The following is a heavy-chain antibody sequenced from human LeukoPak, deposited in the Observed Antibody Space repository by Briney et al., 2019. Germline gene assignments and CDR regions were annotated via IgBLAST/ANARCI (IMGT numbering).Heavy chain of an antibody. D-gene: IGHD2-2*01. CDR1: GFTFSSYA. J-gene: IGHJ4*02. CDR2: ISSSSSYI. Sequence: GGSLRLSCAASGFTFSSYAMNWVRQAPGKGLEWVSSISSSSSYIYYADSVKGRFTISRDNAKNSLYLQMNSLRAEDTAVYYCARVGSSTSCYGYWGQGTLVTVSS. CDR3: ARVGSSTSCYGY. V-gene: IGHV3-21*01.